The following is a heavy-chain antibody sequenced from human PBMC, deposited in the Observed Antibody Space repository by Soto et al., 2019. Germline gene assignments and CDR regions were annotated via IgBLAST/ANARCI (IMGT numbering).Heavy chain of an antibody. D-gene: IGHD2-15*01. CDR3: ARATLGYCSGGSCYLDAFDI. CDR2: INPSGGST. CDR1: GYTFTSYY. Sequence: ASVKVSCKASGYTFTSYYMHRVRQAPGQGLEWMGIINPSGGSTSYAQKFQGRVTMTRDTSTSTVYMELSSLRSEDTAVYYCARATLGYCSGGSCYLDAFDIWGQGTMVTVSS. V-gene: IGHV1-46*01. J-gene: IGHJ3*02.